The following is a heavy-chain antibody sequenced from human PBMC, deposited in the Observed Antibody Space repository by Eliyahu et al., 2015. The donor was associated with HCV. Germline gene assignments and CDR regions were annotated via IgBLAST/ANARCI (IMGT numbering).Heavy chain of an antibody. J-gene: IGHJ5*02. V-gene: IGHV1-2*02. CDR3: ARGETTVTTILDNWFDP. D-gene: IGHD4-11*01. CDR2: INPNSGGT. Sequence: QVQLVQSGAEVKKPGASVKVSCKASGYTFTGYYMHWVRQAPGQGLEWMGWINPNSGGTNYAQKFQGRVTMTRDTSISTAYMELSRLRSDDTAVYYCARGETTVTTILDNWFDPWGQGTLVTVSS. CDR1: GYTFTGYY.